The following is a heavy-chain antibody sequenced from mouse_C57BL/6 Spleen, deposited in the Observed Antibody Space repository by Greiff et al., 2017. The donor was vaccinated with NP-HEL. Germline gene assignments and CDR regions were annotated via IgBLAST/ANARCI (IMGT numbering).Heavy chain of an antibody. CDR1: GYTFTDYN. J-gene: IGHJ3*01. CDR3: ASSYYYEGFAY. CDR2: INPNNGGT. V-gene: IGHV1-18*01. Sequence: EVQRVESGPELVKPGASVKIPCKASGYTFTDYNMDWVKQSHGKSLEWIGDINPNNGGTIYNQKFKGKATLTVDKSSSTAYMELRSLTSEDTAVYYCASSYYYEGFAYWGQGTLVTVSA. D-gene: IGHD1-1*01.